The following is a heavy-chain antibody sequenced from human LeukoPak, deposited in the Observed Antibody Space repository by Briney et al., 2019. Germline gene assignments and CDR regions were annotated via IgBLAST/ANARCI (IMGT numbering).Heavy chain of an antibody. J-gene: IGHJ6*02. Sequence: GGSLRLSCAASGFTFSTYGMNWVRRAPGKGLEWVSHITRSSTYTNYADSVKGRFTISRDNAKNSLYLQMNSQRAEDTAVYYCARDIALTTGCMDVWGQGTTVTVSS. CDR2: ITRSSTYT. CDR1: GFTFSTYG. D-gene: IGHD1-14*01. CDR3: ARDIALTTGCMDV. V-gene: IGHV3-21*05.